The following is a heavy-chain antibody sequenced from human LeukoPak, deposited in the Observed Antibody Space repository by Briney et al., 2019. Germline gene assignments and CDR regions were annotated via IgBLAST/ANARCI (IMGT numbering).Heavy chain of an antibody. CDR1: GGSVSSGSYY. D-gene: IGHD1-26*01. CDR2: IYYSGST. Sequence: PSETLSLTCTVSGGSVSSGSYYWSWIRQPPGKGLEWIGYIYYSGSTNYNPSLKSRVTISVDTSKNQFSLKLSSVTAADTAVYYCARGRRSGSYYFYYFQHWGQGTLVTVSS. J-gene: IGHJ1*01. V-gene: IGHV4-61*01. CDR3: ARGRRSGSYYFYYFQH.